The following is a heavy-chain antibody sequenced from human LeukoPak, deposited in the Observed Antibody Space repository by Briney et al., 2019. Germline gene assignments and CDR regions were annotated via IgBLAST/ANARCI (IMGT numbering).Heavy chain of an antibody. CDR3: ARGRAAAGTGY. J-gene: IGHJ4*02. CDR2: IYYSGST. Sequence: PSETLSLTCTVSGGSISSYYWSWIRQPPGKGLEWIGYIYYSGSTNYNPSLKSRVTISVDTSKYQFSLKLSSVTAADTAVYYCARGRAAAGTGYWGQGTLVTVSS. V-gene: IGHV4-59*01. D-gene: IGHD6-13*01. CDR1: GGSISSYY.